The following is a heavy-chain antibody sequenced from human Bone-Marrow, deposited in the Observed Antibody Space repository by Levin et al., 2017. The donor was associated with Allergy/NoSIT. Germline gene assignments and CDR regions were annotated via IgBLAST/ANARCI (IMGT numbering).Heavy chain of an antibody. J-gene: IGHJ4*02. D-gene: IGHD1-26*01. CDR3: AKHSGSYFDY. V-gene: IGHV3-9*01. Sequence: GGSLRLSCAASGFTFDDYAMHWVRQAPGKGLEWVSGISWNSGSIGYADSVKGRFTISRDNAKNSLYLQMNSLRAEDTALYYCAKHSGSYFDYWGQGTLVTVSS. CDR2: ISWNSGSI. CDR1: GFTFDDYA.